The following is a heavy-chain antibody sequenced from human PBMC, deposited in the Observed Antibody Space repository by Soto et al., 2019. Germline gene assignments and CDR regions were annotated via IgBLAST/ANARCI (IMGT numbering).Heavy chain of an antibody. CDR1: GFTFSAYY. D-gene: IGHD3-22*01. J-gene: IGHJ4*02. Sequence: QLVESGGNLVNPGGSLTLSCAASGFTFSAYYMSWVRQSPEKGLEWVSYISSGGKTIYYADSVKGRFTISRDNANNSLYLQMNSLRAEDTATYYCVRDGLDYYDTERLYFDNWGQGTLVTVSS. CDR2: ISSGGKTI. CDR3: VRDGLDYYDTERLYFDN. V-gene: IGHV3-11*01.